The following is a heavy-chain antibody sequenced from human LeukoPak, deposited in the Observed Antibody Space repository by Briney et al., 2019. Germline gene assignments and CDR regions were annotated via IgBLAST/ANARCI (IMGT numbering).Heavy chain of an antibody. V-gene: IGHV4-39*07. CDR3: ARAAGYYGSGSYYNVKLRHGPFDY. Sequence: SETLSLTCTVSGGSISSSSYYWGWIRQPPGMGLEWIGSIYYSGSTYYNPSLKSRVTISVDTSKNQFSLKLSSVTAADTAVYYCARAAGYYGSGSYYNVKLRHGPFDYWGQGTLVTVSS. CDR1: GGSISSSSYY. CDR2: IYYSGST. J-gene: IGHJ4*02. D-gene: IGHD3-10*01.